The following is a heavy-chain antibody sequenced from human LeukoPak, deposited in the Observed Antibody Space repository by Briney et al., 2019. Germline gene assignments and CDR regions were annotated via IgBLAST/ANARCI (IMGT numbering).Heavy chain of an antibody. V-gene: IGHV3-23*01. Sequence: GGSLGLSCAASGFTFSSYAMSWVRQAPGKGLEWVSAISGSGGSTYYADSVKGRFTISRDNSKNTLYLQMNSLRAEDTAVYYCAKDRVYYYDSSGPDYWYFDLWGRGTLVTVSS. J-gene: IGHJ2*01. CDR3: AKDRVYYYDSSGPDYWYFDL. CDR1: GFTFSSYA. D-gene: IGHD3-22*01. CDR2: ISGSGGST.